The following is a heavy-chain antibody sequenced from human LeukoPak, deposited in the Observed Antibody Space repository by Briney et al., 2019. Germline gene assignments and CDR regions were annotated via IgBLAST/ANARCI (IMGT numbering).Heavy chain of an antibody. Sequence: GRSLRLSCAASGFTFSSYAMHWVRQAPGKGLEWVAVISYDGSNKYYADSVKGRFTISRDNSKNTLYLQMNSLRAEDTAVYYCASQTWDILTGFLRGIDYWGQGTLVTVSS. CDR1: GFTFSSYA. D-gene: IGHD3-9*01. J-gene: IGHJ4*02. V-gene: IGHV3-30-3*01. CDR2: ISYDGSNK. CDR3: ASQTWDILTGFLRGIDY.